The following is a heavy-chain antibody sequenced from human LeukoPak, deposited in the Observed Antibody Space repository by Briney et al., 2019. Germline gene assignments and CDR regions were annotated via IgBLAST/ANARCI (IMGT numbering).Heavy chain of an antibody. D-gene: IGHD2-21*02. CDR1: GFTFSRYS. J-gene: IGHJ6*03. CDR3: ARDDSSIVVVTATYYYYYMDV. V-gene: IGHV3-74*01. CDR2: VNSDGSGI. Sequence: GGSLRLSCAASGFTFSRYSMHWVRQAPGKGLVWVSHVNSDGSGIDYADSVKGRFTISRDNAKNTLYLQMNSLRVEDTAVYYCARDDSSIVVVTATYYYYYMDVWGKGTTVTVSS.